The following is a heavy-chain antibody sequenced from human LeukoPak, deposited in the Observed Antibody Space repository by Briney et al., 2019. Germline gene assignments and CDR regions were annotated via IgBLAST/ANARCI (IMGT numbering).Heavy chain of an antibody. CDR1: GYTFTSYY. V-gene: IGHV1-46*01. CDR3: AREEDVLRFLGWSTQYFQH. Sequence: ASVKVSCKASGYTFTSYYMHWVRQAPGQGLEWMGIINPSGGSTSYAQKFQGRVTMTRDTSTSTVYMELSSLRSEDTAVYYCAREEDVLRFLGWSTQYFQHWGQGTLVTVSS. CDR2: INPSGGST. J-gene: IGHJ1*01. D-gene: IGHD3-3*01.